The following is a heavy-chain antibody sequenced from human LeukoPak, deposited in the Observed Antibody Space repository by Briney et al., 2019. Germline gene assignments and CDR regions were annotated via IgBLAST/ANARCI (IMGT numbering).Heavy chain of an antibody. CDR1: GGTFSSYA. CDR3: ARESGQLLLSWFDP. D-gene: IGHD2-2*01. V-gene: IGHV1-69*05. CDR2: IIPIFGTA. J-gene: IGHJ5*02. Sequence: ASVKVSCKASGGTFSSYAISWVRQAPGQGLEWMGGIIPIFGTANYAQKFQGRVTITTDESTSTAYMELSSLRSEDTAAYYCARESGQLLLSWFDPWGQGTLVTVSS.